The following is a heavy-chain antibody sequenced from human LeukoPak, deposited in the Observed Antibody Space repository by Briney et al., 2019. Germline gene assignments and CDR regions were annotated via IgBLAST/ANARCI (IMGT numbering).Heavy chain of an antibody. V-gene: IGHV1-2*02. Sequence: ASVTVSCKASGYTFTSYGTSWVRQAPGQGLEWMGWINPHSGGTNYAQKFQGGVTMTRDTSITTAYMELSSLRSDDTAVYYCARDVGEYCSSTNCYASHYWGQGTLVTVSS. J-gene: IGHJ4*02. CDR1: GYTFTSYG. CDR3: ARDVGEYCSSTNCYASHY. D-gene: IGHD2-2*01. CDR2: INPHSGGT.